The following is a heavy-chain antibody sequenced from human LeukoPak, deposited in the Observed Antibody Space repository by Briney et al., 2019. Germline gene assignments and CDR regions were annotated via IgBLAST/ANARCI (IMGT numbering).Heavy chain of an antibody. D-gene: IGHD2-15*01. CDR3: ARGGNCSGGSCYPPLDY. V-gene: IGHV4-34*01. Sequence: SETLSLTCAVYGGSFSGYYWSWIRQPPGKGLEWIGEINHSGSTNYNPSLKSRVTIPVDTSKNQFSLKLSSVTAADTAVYYCARGGNCSGGSCYPPLDYWGQGTLVTVSS. CDR1: GGSFSGYY. CDR2: INHSGST. J-gene: IGHJ4*02.